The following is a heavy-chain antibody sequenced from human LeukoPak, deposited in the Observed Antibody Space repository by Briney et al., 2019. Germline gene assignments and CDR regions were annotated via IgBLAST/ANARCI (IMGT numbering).Heavy chain of an antibody. CDR2: IYYSGST. D-gene: IGHD3-10*01. CDR3: ARVPLDYDGSGSYYGWYFDL. Sequence: SETLSLTCTVSGGSISSYYWSWIRQPPGKGLEWIGYIYYSGSTNYNPSLKSRVTISVDTSKNQFSLKLSSVTAADTAVYYCARVPLDYDGSGSYYGWYFDLWGRGTLVTGSS. CDR1: GGSISSYY. J-gene: IGHJ2*01. V-gene: IGHV4-59*01.